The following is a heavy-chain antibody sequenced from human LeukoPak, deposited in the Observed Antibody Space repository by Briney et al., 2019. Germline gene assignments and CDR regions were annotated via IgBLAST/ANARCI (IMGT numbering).Heavy chain of an antibody. CDR1: GGSISSYY. CDR2: IYYSGST. J-gene: IGHJ6*02. V-gene: IGHV4-59*01. D-gene: IGHD2-2*01. Sequence: PSETLSLTCTVSGGSISSYYWSWIRQPPGKGLEWIGYIYYSGSTNYNPSLKSRVTISVDTSKNQFSLKLSSVTAADTAVYYCARVYRYCSTTDCYGMDVWGQGTTVTVSS. CDR3: ARVYRYCSTTDCYGMDV.